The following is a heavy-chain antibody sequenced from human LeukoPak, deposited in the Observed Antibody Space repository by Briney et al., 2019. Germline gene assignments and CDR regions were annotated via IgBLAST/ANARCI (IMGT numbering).Heavy chain of an antibody. Sequence: PSETLSLTYTVSGGSISHSNYYWVWIRQPPGKGLEWIGSIYYNGNTYYSPSLKSRVTFSVDKSKNQFSLKLTSVTAADTAVYYCASEGSSSSRYYFDYWGQGTLVTVSS. CDR2: IYYNGNT. V-gene: IGHV4-39*07. D-gene: IGHD2-2*01. CDR3: ASEGSSSSRYYFDY. J-gene: IGHJ4*02. CDR1: GGSISHSNYY.